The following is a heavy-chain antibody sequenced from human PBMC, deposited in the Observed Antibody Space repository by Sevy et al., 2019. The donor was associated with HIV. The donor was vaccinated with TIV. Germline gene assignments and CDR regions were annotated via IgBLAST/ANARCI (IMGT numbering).Heavy chain of an antibody. CDR1: GGSITSLY. Sequence: SETLSLTCTVSGGSITSLYWNWIRQPPGKGLEWIANIYYNGHINYNPSLKSRVPLSLDTSKNQFSLRPSSVTAADTAMYYCAGENAWGRGYSWGQGTLVTVSS. V-gene: IGHV4-59*08. CDR2: IYYNGHI. CDR3: AGENAWGRGYS. D-gene: IGHD1-26*01. J-gene: IGHJ4*02.